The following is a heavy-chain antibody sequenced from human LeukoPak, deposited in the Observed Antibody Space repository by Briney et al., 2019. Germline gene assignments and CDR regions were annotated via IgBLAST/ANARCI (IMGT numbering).Heavy chain of an antibody. V-gene: IGHV3-48*03. Sequence: GGSLRLSCAASGFTFSSYEMNWVRQAPGKGLEWLSYITSSSFTIYYADSVKGRFTISRDNAKKSLYLQMNSLRAEDTAVYYCAREGSSSRYFDQWGQGILVTVSS. D-gene: IGHD6-6*01. CDR3: AREGSSSRYFDQ. CDR2: ITSSSFTI. CDR1: GFTFSSYE. J-gene: IGHJ4*02.